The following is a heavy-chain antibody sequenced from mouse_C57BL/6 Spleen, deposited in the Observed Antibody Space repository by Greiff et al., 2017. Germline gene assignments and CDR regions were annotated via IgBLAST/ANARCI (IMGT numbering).Heavy chain of an antibody. CDR3: ASYYGSRNYYAMDY. J-gene: IGHJ4*01. V-gene: IGHV1-82*01. CDR1: GYAFSSSW. CDR2: IYPGDGDT. Sequence: VKLMESGPELVKPGASVKISCKASGYAFSSSWMNWVKQRPGKGLEWIGRIYPGDGDTNYNGKFKGKATLTADKSSSTAYMQLSSLTSEDSAVYFCASYYGSRNYYAMDYWGQGTSVTVSS. D-gene: IGHD1-1*01.